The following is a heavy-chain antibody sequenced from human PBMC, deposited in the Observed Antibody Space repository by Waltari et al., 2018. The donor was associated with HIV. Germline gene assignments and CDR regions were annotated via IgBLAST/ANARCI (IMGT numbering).Heavy chain of an antibody. CDR3: ARVIIVSGGDYFDY. Sequence: EVRLVQSGGGLIQPGGSLRLACAVSGFSVSDNYMSWVRQPPGKGLEWGSIIYNSGATYYADSVKGRFTISRDNSKNTLYLQMNSLTAEDTAIYFCARVIIVSGGDYFDYWGQGTLVTVSP. D-gene: IGHD3-22*01. J-gene: IGHJ4*02. CDR1: GFSVSDNY. V-gene: IGHV3-53*01. CDR2: IYNSGAT.